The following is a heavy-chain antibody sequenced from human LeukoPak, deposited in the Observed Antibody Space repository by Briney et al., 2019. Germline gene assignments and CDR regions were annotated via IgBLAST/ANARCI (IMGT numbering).Heavy chain of an antibody. D-gene: IGHD3-10*01. CDR3: AKDRSARGAIAGGY. Sequence: GGSLRLSCAASGFTFSSYAMSWVRQAPGKGLEWVSAISGSGGSTYYADSVKGRFTVSRDNSKNTLYLQMNSVRAEDTAVYYCAKDRSARGAIAGGYWGKGTLVTVFS. V-gene: IGHV3-23*01. CDR1: GFTFSSYA. CDR2: ISGSGGST. J-gene: IGHJ4*02.